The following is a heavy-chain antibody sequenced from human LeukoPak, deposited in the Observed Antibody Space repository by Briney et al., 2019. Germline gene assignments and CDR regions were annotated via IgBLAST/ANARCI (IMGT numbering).Heavy chain of an antibody. V-gene: IGHV1-69*13. CDR2: IIPIFGTA. J-gene: IGHJ4*02. CDR3: ARDPQGYYDSSGYYDDY. Sequence: ASVKVSCKASGGTFSSYAISWVRQAPGQGLEWMGGIIPIFGTANYAQKFQGRVTITADESTSTAYMELSSLRSEDTAVYYCARDPQGYYDSSGYYDDYWGQGTLVTVSS. D-gene: IGHD3-22*01. CDR1: GGTFSSYA.